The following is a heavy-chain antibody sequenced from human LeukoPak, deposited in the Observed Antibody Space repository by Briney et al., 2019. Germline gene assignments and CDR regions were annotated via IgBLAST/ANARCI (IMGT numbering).Heavy chain of an antibody. CDR2: ISSSSSYI. D-gene: IGHD3-16*01. J-gene: IGHJ3*02. CDR1: GFTFSSYS. V-gene: IGHV3-21*01. CDR3: AREKKMGGDAFDI. Sequence: PGGSLRLSCAASGFTFSSYSMNWVRQAPGKGLEWASSISSSSSYIYYADSVKGRFTISRDNAKNSLYLQMNSLRAEDTAVYYCAREKKMGGDAFDIWGQGTMVTASS.